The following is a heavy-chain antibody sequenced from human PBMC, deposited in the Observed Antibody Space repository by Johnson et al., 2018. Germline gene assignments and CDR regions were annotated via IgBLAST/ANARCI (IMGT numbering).Heavy chain of an antibody. CDR2: IRGSGIGT. D-gene: IGHD1-26*01. J-gene: IGHJ3*02. Sequence: VQLVQSGGGLVPPGGSLRLSCAASGFTFSSYAMSWVRQSPGQGLEWVSGIRGSGIGTYYVDSVKGRFTITRDSSKNTLYLQMNSLRAEDTAVYYCAKVVGATTPGDAFDIWGQGTMVTVSS. CDR1: GFTFSSYA. CDR3: AKVVGATTPGDAFDI. V-gene: IGHV3-23*04.